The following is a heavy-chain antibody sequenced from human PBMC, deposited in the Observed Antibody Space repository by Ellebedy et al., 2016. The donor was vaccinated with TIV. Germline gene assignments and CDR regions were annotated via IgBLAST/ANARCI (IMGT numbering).Heavy chain of an antibody. J-gene: IGHJ4*02. Sequence: MPSETLSLTCTVSGGSISSSSYSWGWIRQPPGRGLEWIGSIYYSGSTYYNPSLKSRVTISVDTSKNQFSLKLSSVTAADTAVYYCAREPALTVTTLTGADYWGQGTLVIVSS. D-gene: IGHD4-17*01. CDR1: GGSISSSSYS. CDR3: AREPALTVTTLTGADY. CDR2: IYYSGST. V-gene: IGHV4-39*01.